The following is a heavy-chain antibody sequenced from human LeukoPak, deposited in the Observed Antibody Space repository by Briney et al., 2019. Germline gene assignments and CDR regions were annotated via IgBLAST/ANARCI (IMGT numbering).Heavy chain of an antibody. CDR1: GDSISSYY. CDR3: ARASVSGSSSWRPYFDY. CDR2: IYTSGST. D-gene: IGHD6-13*01. J-gene: IGHJ4*02. V-gene: IGHV4-4*07. Sequence: SETLSLTCTVSGDSISSYYWSWIRQPAGKGLEWIGRIYTSGSTNYNPSLKSRVTISVDTSKNQFSLKLSSVTAADTAVYYCARASVSGSSSWRPYFDYWGQGTLDTVSS.